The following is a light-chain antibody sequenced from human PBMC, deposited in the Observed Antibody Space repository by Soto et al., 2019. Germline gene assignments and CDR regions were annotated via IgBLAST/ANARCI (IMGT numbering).Light chain of an antibody. V-gene: IGKV1-39*01. J-gene: IGKJ1*01. CDR2: AAS. Sequence: IQMTQSPSSLSASVGDRVTITCRASQSIRSYLNCYQQKPGKAPNLLIYAASGLQTGVPSRFSGSGSGTDFTLSISSLQREDFATYYCQQSYITPAGTFGQGTKVDIK. CDR3: QQSYITPAGT. CDR1: QSIRSY.